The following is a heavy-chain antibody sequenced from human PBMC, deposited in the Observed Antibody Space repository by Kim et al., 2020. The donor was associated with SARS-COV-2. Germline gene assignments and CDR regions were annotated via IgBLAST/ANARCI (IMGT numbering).Heavy chain of an antibody. D-gene: IGHD2-2*01. CDR3: AEICGTTSCSDDY. V-gene: IGHV3-23*01. Sequence: YTDSVRGRNTTSRDKPKSAVYLQMNSLRAEDTTVYYCAEICGTTSCSDDYWGQGTLVTVSS. J-gene: IGHJ4*02.